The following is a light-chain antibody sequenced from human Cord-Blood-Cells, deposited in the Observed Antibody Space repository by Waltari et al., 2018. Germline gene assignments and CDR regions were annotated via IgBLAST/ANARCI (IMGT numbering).Light chain of an antibody. J-gene: IGKJ4*01. CDR3: QQYGSSPLT. CDR1: QSVSSSY. V-gene: IGKV3-20*01. CDR2: GAS. Sequence: TQSPGTLSLSPGERATLSCRASQSVSSSYLAWYQQKPGQAPRLLIYGASSRATGIPDRFSGSGSGTDFALTISRLEPEDFAVYYCQQYGSSPLTFGGGTKVEIK.